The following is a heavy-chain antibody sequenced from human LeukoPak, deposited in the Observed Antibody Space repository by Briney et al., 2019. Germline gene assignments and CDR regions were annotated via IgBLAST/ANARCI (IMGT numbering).Heavy chain of an antibody. J-gene: IGHJ1*01. CDR2: ICYSERT. V-gene: IGHV4-39*01. D-gene: IGHD3-22*01. CDR3: ARRRYYDGSGYLE. Sequence: SETLSLTCSVSGDSISRSDSYWDWIRQPPGKGLGWIGTICYSERTYYSPSLKSRVTMSVDTSNNQFSLNLRSVTAADTAVYYCARRRYYDGSGYLEWGQGTLLSVSS. CDR1: GDSISRSDSY.